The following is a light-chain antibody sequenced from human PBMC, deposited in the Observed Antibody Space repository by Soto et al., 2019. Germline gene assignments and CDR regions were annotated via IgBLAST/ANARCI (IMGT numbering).Light chain of an antibody. CDR1: SSDVGGYNF. J-gene: IGLJ2*01. CDR3: SSYAGSNIVV. Sequence: QSALTQPPSAYGSPGQSVTISCTGTSSDVGGYNFVSWYQQHPGKAPKLMIYEVSERPSGVPDRFSGSKSGNTASLTVSGLQAEDEADYYFSSYAGSNIVVFGGGTKVTVL. CDR2: EVS. V-gene: IGLV2-8*01.